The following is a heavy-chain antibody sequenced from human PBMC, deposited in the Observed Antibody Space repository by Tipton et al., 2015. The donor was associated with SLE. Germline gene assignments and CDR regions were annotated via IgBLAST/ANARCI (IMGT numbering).Heavy chain of an antibody. CDR3: ARESRYYESTSYSDAFDI. V-gene: IGHV4-59*11. D-gene: IGHD3-22*01. J-gene: IGHJ3*02. CDR1: GGSLSGHY. Sequence: TLSLTCSVSGGSLSGHYWSCIRQTPGMRLEWIGYIYFSGSTNYNPSFSGRVTISLDRSTDQVSLHLDAVTAADTAVYYCARESRYYESTSYSDAFDIWGRGTTVVVSS. CDR2: IYFSGST.